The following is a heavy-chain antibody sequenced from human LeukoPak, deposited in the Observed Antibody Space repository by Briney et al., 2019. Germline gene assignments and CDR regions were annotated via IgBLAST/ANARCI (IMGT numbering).Heavy chain of an antibody. D-gene: IGHD4/OR15-4a*01. CDR2: IYVGSSLT. Sequence: PGGSLRLSCAASGLSFSSYSMNWVRQAPGKGLELIAYIYVGSSLTFYADSVKGRFTISRDNAKNSLYLHMNSLTAEDTAVYYCARGHPDYASAYYFDYWGQGTPVTVSP. CDR1: GLSFSSYS. J-gene: IGHJ4*02. CDR3: ARGHPDYASAYYFDY. V-gene: IGHV3-48*01.